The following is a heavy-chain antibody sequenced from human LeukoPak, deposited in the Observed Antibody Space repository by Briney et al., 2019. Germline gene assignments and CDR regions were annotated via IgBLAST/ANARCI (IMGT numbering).Heavy chain of an antibody. CDR1: GFTFSSYG. CDR2: IRYDGSNK. CDR3: LAVAGMGDAFDI. V-gene: IGHV3-30*02. D-gene: IGHD6-19*01. Sequence: GGSLRLSCAASGFTFSSYGMHWVRQAPGKGLEWVAFIRYDGSNKYYADSVKGRFTISRDNSKNTLYLQMNSLRAEDTAVYYCLAVAGMGDAFDIWGQETMVTVSS. J-gene: IGHJ3*02.